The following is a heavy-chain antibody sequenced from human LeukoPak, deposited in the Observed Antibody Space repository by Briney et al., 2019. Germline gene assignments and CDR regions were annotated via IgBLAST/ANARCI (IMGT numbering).Heavy chain of an antibody. J-gene: IGHJ5*02. CDR2: INYSGST. CDR1: GGSISSYY. D-gene: IGHD2-15*01. V-gene: IGHV4-59*12. CDR3: AREGYCSGGTCLNWFDP. Sequence: SETLSLTCTVSGGSISSYYWSWIRQPPGKGLEWIGYINYSGSTNYNPSLKRRVNISVDTSKNQFSLKLSSVTAADTAVYYCAREGYCSGGTCLNWFDPWGQGTLVTVSS.